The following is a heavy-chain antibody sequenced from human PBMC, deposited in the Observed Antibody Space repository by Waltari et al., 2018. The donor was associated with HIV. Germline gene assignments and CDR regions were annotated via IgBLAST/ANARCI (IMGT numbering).Heavy chain of an antibody. CDR2: ISWNSGSI. Sequence: EVQLVESGGGLVQPGRSLRLSCAASGFTFDDYAMHWVRQAPGKGLGWVSGISWNSGSIGYADPVKGRFTISRDNAKNSLYLQMNSLRAEDTALYYCAKDKSVIPHAFDIWGQGTMVTVSS. V-gene: IGHV3-9*01. CDR1: GFTFDDYA. D-gene: IGHD3-16*02. CDR3: AKDKSVIPHAFDI. J-gene: IGHJ3*02.